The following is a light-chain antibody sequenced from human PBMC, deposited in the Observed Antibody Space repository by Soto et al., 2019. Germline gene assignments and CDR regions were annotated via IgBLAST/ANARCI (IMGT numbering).Light chain of an antibody. V-gene: IGLV2-11*01. J-gene: IGLJ2*01. Sequence: QSALTQPRSVSGSPGQSVTISWTGTSSDVGGYNYVSWYQQHPGKAPKLMIYEVSKRPSGAPDRFSGSKSGNTASLTISGLQTEDEADYYCCSYAGTYTVLFGGGTKLTVL. CDR2: EVS. CDR1: SSDVGGYNY. CDR3: CSYAGTYTVL.